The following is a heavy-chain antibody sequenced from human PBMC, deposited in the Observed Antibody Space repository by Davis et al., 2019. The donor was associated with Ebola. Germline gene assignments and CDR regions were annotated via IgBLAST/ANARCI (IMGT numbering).Heavy chain of an antibody. J-gene: IGHJ4*02. Sequence: GESLKISCAASGFTFSSYAMSWVRPAPGKGLEWVSAISGSGGSTYYADSVKGRFTISRDNSKNTLYLQMNSLRAEDTAVYYCAKDSILGYYDSSGFPDYWGQGTLVTVSS. D-gene: IGHD3-22*01. CDR3: AKDSILGYYDSSGFPDY. CDR2: ISGSGGST. CDR1: GFTFSSYA. V-gene: IGHV3-23*01.